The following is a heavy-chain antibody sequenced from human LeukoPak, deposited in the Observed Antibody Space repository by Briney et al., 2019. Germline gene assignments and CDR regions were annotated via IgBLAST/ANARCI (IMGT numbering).Heavy chain of an antibody. CDR3: ARGHYDFWSGFPSNWFDP. J-gene: IGHJ5*02. CDR2: INPSGGST. V-gene: IGHV1-46*01. CDR1: GYTFTSYY. D-gene: IGHD3-3*01. Sequence: ASVKVSCKASGYTFTSYYMHRVRQAPGQGLEWMGIINPSGGSTGYAQKFKGRVTMTRDTSTSTVYMELSSLRSEDTAVYYCARGHYDFWSGFPSNWFDPWGQGTLVTVSS.